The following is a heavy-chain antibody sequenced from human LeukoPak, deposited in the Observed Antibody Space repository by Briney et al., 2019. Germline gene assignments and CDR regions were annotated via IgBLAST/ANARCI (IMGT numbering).Heavy chain of an antibody. D-gene: IGHD2-21*01. Sequence: GGSLRLSCAASGFAFSSYWASWVRQAPGKGLEWVANINQDGSDQNYVDSVRGRFTISRDNAKNSAYLQMNSLRVEDTAVYYCARSLWPEDYWGQGILVPSPQ. V-gene: IGHV3-7*01. CDR2: INQDGSDQ. CDR3: ARSLWPEDY. CDR1: GFAFSSYW. J-gene: IGHJ4*02.